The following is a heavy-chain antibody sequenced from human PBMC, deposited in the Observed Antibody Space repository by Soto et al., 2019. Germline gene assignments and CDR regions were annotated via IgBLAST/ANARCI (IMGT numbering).Heavy chain of an antibody. CDR3: AHTTGDGFFDI. Sequence: QITLRESGLTLVKPTQTLTLTCTFSGFSLRSGVGVGWIRQPPGKALEWLALIYWDDEKRYRPYLSSRLTITXXTSKNQVVLTMTNMAPVDAATYFCAHTTGDGFFDIWGQGTLVTVS. V-gene: IGHV2-5*02. CDR2: IYWDDEK. D-gene: IGHD1-1*01. CDR1: GFSLRSGVG. J-gene: IGHJ4*02.